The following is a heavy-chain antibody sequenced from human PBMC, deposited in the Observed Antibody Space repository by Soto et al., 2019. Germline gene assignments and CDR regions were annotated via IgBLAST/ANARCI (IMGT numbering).Heavy chain of an antibody. Sequence: GGSRRLSWAASGFTFSSYAMSWVRQSPGKGLEWVSAISGSGGSTYYAASVKGRFTISRDNSKNTMYLQMNSLRAEDTAVYYCARGRGGSATPIAYWGQGTPVTVSS. V-gene: IGHV3-23*01. CDR2: ISGSGGST. CDR1: GFTFSSYA. J-gene: IGHJ4*02. D-gene: IGHD2-15*01. CDR3: ARGRGGSATPIAY.